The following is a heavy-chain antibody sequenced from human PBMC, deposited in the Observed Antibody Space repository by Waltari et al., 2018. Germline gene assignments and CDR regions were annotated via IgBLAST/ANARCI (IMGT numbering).Heavy chain of an antibody. CDR3: AREGRAGEPKKSWDY. V-gene: IGHV1-2*02. Sequence: VQLVQSGAEVKKPGASVKVSCQASGYTLSNYYMHWVRQAPGQGLEWMGWINPYNGATSYTQQSQGRLTMTTDTSTNTVYMEVKSLKSDDTAVYYCAREGRAGEPKKSWDYWGQGTLVSVSS. CDR2: INPYNGAT. J-gene: IGHJ4*02. CDR1: GYTLSNYY. D-gene: IGHD3-10*01.